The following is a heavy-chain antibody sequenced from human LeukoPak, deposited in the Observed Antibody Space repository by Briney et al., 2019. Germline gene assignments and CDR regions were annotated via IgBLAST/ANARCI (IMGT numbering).Heavy chain of an antibody. D-gene: IGHD6-13*01. CDR2: ISFDGSKK. CDR3: AKVPGYSTSWRLDY. CDR1: GFTFSSSG. J-gene: IGHJ4*02. Sequence: PGRSLRLSCAASGFTFSSSGMHWVRQAPGKGLEWVAIISFDGSKKYYADSVKGRFTISRDNSESTLFLQMNSLRAEDTAVYYCAKVPGYSTSWRLDYWGQGTLVTVSS. V-gene: IGHV3-30*18.